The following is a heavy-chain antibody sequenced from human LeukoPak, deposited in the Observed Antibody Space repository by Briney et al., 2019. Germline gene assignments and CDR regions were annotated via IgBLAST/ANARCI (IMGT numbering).Heavy chain of an antibody. CDR2: ISAYNGNT. J-gene: IGHJ3*02. D-gene: IGHD2-15*01. Sequence: GASVKVSCKASGYTFTSYGISWVRQAPGQGLEWMGWISAYNGNTNYAQKLQGRVTMTTDTSTSTAYMELRSLRSDDTAVYYCAISRYCSGGSCYSDTWGQGTMVTVSS. CDR1: GYTFTSYG. V-gene: IGHV1-18*01. CDR3: AISRYCSGGSCYSDT.